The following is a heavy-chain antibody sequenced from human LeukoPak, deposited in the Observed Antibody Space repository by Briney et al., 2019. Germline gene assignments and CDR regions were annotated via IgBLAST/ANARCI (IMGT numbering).Heavy chain of an antibody. CDR1: GFTFSGHW. CDR2: ISGSGGST. V-gene: IGHV3-23*01. J-gene: IGHJ4*02. Sequence: QPGGSLRLSCAASGFTFSGHWMHWVRQAPGKGLVWVSAISGSGGSTYYADSVKGRFTISRDNSKNTLYLQMNSLRAEDTAVYYCAKQLSSSSWSSSCFDYWGQGTLVTVSS. D-gene: IGHD6-13*01. CDR3: AKQLSSSSWSSSCFDY.